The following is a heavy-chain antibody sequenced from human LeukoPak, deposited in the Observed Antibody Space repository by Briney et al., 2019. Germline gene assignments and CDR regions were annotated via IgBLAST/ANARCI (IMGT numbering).Heavy chain of an antibody. Sequence: GGSLRLSCAASGFTFSNYTMNWVRQAPGKGLEWVSYISGSSSAIFYADSVKGRFTISRDNAKNSLYLQMNSLRAEDTAVYYCARDDMDVWGKGTTVTVSS. CDR2: ISGSSSAI. CDR1: GFTFSNYT. CDR3: ARDDMDV. V-gene: IGHV3-48*01. J-gene: IGHJ6*04.